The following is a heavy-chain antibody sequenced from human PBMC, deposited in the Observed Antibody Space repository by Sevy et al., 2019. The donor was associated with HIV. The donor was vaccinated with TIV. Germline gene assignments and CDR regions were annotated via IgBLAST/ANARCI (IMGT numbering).Heavy chain of an antibody. Sequence: GGSLRLSCKVSGFTFSVYTMHWVRQAPGKGLEWVSSISRTTTTYYADSVRGRFTISRDNAKNSLYLEMNSLRDDDPAVYYCAREAYYYDSREENWFDPWGQGTLVTVSS. J-gene: IGHJ5*02. CDR3: AREAYYYDSREENWFDP. CDR1: GFTFSVYT. D-gene: IGHD3-22*01. V-gene: IGHV3-48*02. CDR2: ISRTTTT.